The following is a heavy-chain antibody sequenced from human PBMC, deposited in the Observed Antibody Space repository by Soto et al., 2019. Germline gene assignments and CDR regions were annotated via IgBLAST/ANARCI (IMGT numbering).Heavy chain of an antibody. CDR3: ARDITRVRGVLDDYYYMDV. J-gene: IGHJ6*03. Sequence: SQTLSLTCAISGDSVSSNSAAWNWIRQSPSRGLEWLGRTYYRSKWYNDYAVSVKSRITINPDTSKNQFSLQLNSVTPEDTAVYYCARDITRVRGVLDDYYYMDVWGKGTTVTVSS. D-gene: IGHD3-10*01. CDR1: GDSVSSNSAA. V-gene: IGHV6-1*01. CDR2: TYYRSKWYN.